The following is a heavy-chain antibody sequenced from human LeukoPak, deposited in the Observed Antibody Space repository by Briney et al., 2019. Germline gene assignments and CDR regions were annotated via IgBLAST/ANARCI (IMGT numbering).Heavy chain of an antibody. D-gene: IGHD2-2*01. CDR3: AKEAQGCSITSCYFDS. CDR2: ISGSGGST. Sequence: GGSLRLSCAASGFTFSSYAMSWVRQAPGKGLEWVSAISGSGGSTYYADSVKGRFTISRDNSKNTLFLQMNGLRAEDTAVYYCAKEAQGCSITSCYFDSWGQGTLVTVSS. J-gene: IGHJ4*02. CDR1: GFTFSSYA. V-gene: IGHV3-23*01.